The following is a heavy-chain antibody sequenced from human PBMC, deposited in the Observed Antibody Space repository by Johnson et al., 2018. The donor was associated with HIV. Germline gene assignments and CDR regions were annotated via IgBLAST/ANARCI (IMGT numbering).Heavy chain of an antibody. CDR2: VHWNGDGI. Sequence: MQLVESGGSVVRPGGSLRLSCAASGFTFKDYGMSWVRQAPGKGLEWVAGVHWNGDGIGYADSVKGRFTISRDNTKNSLSLQMFSLRAEDTALYYCARGGAYSSSWFDAFDVWGHGTMVSVSS. V-gene: IGHV3-20*04. D-gene: IGHD6-13*01. CDR3: ARGGAYSSSWFDAFDV. J-gene: IGHJ3*01. CDR1: GFTFKDYG.